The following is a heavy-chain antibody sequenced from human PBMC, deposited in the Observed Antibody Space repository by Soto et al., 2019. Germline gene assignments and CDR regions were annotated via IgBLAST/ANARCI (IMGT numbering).Heavy chain of an antibody. Sequence: SETLSLTCTVSGGSLRSTSYYWGWIRQPPGKGLEWIGNVYYSGSTNYNPSLKSRVTISVDTSKNQFSLKLSSVTAADTAVYYCARVWGGAFDIWGQGTMVTVSS. J-gene: IGHJ3*02. CDR2: VYYSGST. V-gene: IGHV4-39*07. CDR1: GGSLRSTSYY. D-gene: IGHD3-10*01. CDR3: ARVWGGAFDI.